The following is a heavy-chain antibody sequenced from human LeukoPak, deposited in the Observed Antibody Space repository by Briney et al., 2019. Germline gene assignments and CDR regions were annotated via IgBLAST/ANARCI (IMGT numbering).Heavy chain of an antibody. CDR2: IYYSGTT. CDR1: GGSISRYY. D-gene: IGHD6-13*01. V-gene: IGHV4-59*01. Sequence: PSETLSLTCTVSGGSISRYYWNWIRQPPGKGLEWIGYIYYSGTTNYNPSLKSRVTISVDTSKNQFSLKLSSVTAADTAVYYCARVVAAAGNNWFDPWGQGTLVTVSS. CDR3: ARVVAAAGNNWFDP. J-gene: IGHJ5*02.